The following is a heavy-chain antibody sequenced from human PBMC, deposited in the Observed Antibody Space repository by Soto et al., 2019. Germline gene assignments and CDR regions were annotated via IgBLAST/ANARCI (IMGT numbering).Heavy chain of an antibody. D-gene: IGHD6-19*01. V-gene: IGHV4-59*06. CDR1: GGSISSYY. CDR3: ARDSSGPAFDI. Sequence: PSETLSLTCTVSGGSISSYYWSWIRQHPGKGLEWIGYIYYSGSTYYNPSLKSRVTISVDTSKNQFSLKLSSVTAADTAVYYCARDSSGPAFDIWGQGTMVTVSS. CDR2: IYYSGST. J-gene: IGHJ3*02.